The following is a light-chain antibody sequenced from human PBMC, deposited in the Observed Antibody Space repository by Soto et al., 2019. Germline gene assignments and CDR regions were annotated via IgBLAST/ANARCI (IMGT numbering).Light chain of an antibody. V-gene: IGKV3-20*01. Sequence: LDQTRGAVSWSGEERATLSCLASQSISRTYLAWYQQNPVQAPRLLIYATSSRATGIPDRFSGSGSGTDFTLTISRLEPEDFAVYYCQQYGRSGTFGQGTKVDIK. CDR3: QQYGRSGT. CDR1: QSISRTY. CDR2: ATS. J-gene: IGKJ1*01.